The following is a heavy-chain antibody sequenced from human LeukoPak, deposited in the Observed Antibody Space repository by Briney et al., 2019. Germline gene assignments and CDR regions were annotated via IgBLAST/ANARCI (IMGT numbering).Heavy chain of an antibody. CDR1: GFTVSSNY. V-gene: IGHV3-53*01. CDR3: AREVGNGYSPFDY. J-gene: IGHJ4*03. D-gene: IGHD5-24*01. CDR2: IYSGGST. Sequence: GGSLRLSCAASGFTVSSNYMSWVRQAPGKGLEWVSFIYSGGSTYYADSVKGRFTISRDSSKNTLYLQMKSLRAEDTAVYYCAREVGNGYSPFDYWGKGTTVTVSS.